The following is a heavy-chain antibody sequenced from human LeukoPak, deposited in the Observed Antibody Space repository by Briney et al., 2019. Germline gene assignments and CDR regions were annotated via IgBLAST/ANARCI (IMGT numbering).Heavy chain of an antibody. CDR1: GFTFSNAW. Sequence: GGSLRLSCAASGFTFSNAWMSWVRQAPGKGLEWVGRIKSKTDGGTTDYAAPVKGRFTIPRDDSKNTLYLQMNSLKTEDTAVYYCTQYHYDSSGYFDYWGQGTLVTVSS. CDR3: TQYHYDSSGYFDY. D-gene: IGHD3-22*01. CDR2: IKSKTDGGTT. J-gene: IGHJ4*02. V-gene: IGHV3-15*01.